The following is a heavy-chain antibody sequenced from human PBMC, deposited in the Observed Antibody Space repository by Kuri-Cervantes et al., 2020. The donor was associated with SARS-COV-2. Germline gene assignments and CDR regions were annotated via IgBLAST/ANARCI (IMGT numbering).Heavy chain of an antibody. J-gene: IGHJ6*03. CDR1: GGTFSSYA. V-gene: IGHV1-69*06. CDR2: ISPVFGSA. D-gene: IGHD5-18*01. Sequence: SVKVSCKASGGTFSSYAISWVRQAPGQGLEWMGRISPVFGSASYAQKLQGRVTITADKSTSTAYMELSNLRSEDTAVYYCARSQGIRGEDTGMVYDQYYMDVWGKGTTVTVSS. CDR3: ARSQGIRGEDTGMVYDQYYMDV.